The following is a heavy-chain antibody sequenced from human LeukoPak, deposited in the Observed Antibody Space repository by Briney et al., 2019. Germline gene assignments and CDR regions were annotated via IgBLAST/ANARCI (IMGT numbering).Heavy chain of an antibody. CDR3: SRVGIAIIGTAPVDY. Sequence: GRSLRLSCAASGFTFGDYAVSWGRQAPGKGLEWVGFIISKTYGGAADYGASVQGKFTISRDNSKSIASLQMNSLKIEDTAVYYCSRVGIAIIGTAPVDYWGQGTLVTVSS. V-gene: IGHV3-49*04. CDR1: GFTFGDYA. J-gene: IGHJ4*02. CDR2: IISKTYGGAA. D-gene: IGHD2-21*01.